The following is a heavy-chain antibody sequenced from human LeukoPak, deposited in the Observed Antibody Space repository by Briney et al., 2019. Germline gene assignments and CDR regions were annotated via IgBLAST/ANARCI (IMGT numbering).Heavy chain of an antibody. CDR1: GFTFSSYE. V-gene: IGHV3-48*03. Sequence: PGGSLRLPCAASGFTFSSYEMNWVRQAPGKGLEWVSYISSSGSTIYYADSVKGRFTISRDNAKNSLYLQMNSLRAEDTAVYYCARGGIVVVITDYFDYWGQGTLVTVSS. D-gene: IGHD3-22*01. CDR3: ARGGIVVVITDYFDY. J-gene: IGHJ4*02. CDR2: ISSSGSTI.